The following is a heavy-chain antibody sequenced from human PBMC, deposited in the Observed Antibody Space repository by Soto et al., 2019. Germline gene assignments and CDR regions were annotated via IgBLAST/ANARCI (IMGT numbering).Heavy chain of an antibody. D-gene: IGHD1-26*01. J-gene: IGHJ4*02. CDR3: AKEQPTLRGRTFDY. CDR1: GFTLSRYW. Sequence: GGSLRLSCAASGFTLSRYWMHWVRQAPGKGLVWVSRINSDGTRTNYADSVKGRFTISRDKAKNTLYLQMNSLRAEDTAVYYCAKEQPTLRGRTFDYWGQGTLVTVSS. CDR2: INSDGTRT. V-gene: IGHV3-74*01.